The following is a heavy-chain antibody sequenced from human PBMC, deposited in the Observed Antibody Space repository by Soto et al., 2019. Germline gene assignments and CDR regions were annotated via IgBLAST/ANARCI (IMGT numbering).Heavy chain of an antibody. CDR1: GCTFSSYA. CDR3: AKVGRRAFDWLLSDFDY. V-gene: IGHV3-23*01. CDR2: ISGSGGRT. J-gene: IGHJ4*02. D-gene: IGHD3-9*01. Sequence: GGSLRLSCAASGCTFSSYAMSWVRQAPGKGLEWVSAISGSGGRTYYADSVKGGFSISRDNSKNTLYLQMNSLRAEDTAVYYCAKVGRRAFDWLLSDFDYWGQGTLVTVSS.